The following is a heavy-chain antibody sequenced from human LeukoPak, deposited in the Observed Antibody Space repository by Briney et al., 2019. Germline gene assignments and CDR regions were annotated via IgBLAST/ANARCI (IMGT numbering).Heavy chain of an antibody. CDR2: INPNSGGT. CDR3: ARLIAAAAREFNY. J-gene: IGHJ4*02. Sequence: ASVKVSCKASGYTFIGYYMHWVRQAPGQGLEWMGWINPNSGGTKYAQKFQGRVTMTRDTSISTAYMELSRLRSDDTAVYYCARLIAAAAREFNYWGQGTLVTVSS. D-gene: IGHD6-13*01. V-gene: IGHV1-2*02. CDR1: GYTFIGYY.